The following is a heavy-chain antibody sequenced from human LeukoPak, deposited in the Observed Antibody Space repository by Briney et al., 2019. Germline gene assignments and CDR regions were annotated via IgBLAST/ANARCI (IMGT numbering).Heavy chain of an antibody. V-gene: IGHV3-23*01. J-gene: IGHJ4*02. CDR2: ISGSGGDT. Sequence: GGSLRLSCAASGFTFNSYAMSWVRPAPGQGPEWVSGISGSGGDTYYAGSVKGRFTISRDNSKNALYLQMNSLRADDTAVYYCAKGHLSILFPFDSWGQGTLVTVSS. D-gene: IGHD2-21*01. CDR3: AKGHLSILFPFDS. CDR1: GFTFNSYA.